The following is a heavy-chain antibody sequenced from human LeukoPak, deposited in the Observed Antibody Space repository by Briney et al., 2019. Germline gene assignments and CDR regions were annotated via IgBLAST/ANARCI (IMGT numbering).Heavy chain of an antibody. Sequence: GGSLRLSCAASGFTFSSYGMHWVRQAPGKGLEWVAVISYDGSNKYYADSVKGRFTISRDNSKNTLYLQMNSLRAEDTAVYYCATSGSVEMATDFDYWGQGTLVTVSP. J-gene: IGHJ4*02. CDR3: ATSGSVEMATDFDY. V-gene: IGHV3-30*03. CDR1: GFTFSSYG. CDR2: ISYDGSNK. D-gene: IGHD5-24*01.